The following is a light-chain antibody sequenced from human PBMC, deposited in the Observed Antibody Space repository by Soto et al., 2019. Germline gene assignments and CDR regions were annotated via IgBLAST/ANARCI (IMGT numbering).Light chain of an antibody. CDR3: QQYGSSPRT. V-gene: IGKV3-20*01. J-gene: IGKJ2*01. CDR1: QTVSISD. CDR2: GAS. Sequence: EIVLTQSPGTLSLSPGERATLSCRASQTVSISDLAWYQQKPGQAPSLLVCGASSRATGTPDRFRSSGSGTDFTLTISRLEPEDFAVYYCQQYGSSPRTFGQGTKVEIK.